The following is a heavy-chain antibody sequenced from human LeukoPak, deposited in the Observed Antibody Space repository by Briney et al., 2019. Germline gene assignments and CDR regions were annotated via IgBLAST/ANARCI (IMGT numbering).Heavy chain of an antibody. Sequence: ASVKVSCKASGYTFTGYYMHWVRQAPGQGLEWMGWMNPNSGNTGYAQKFQGRVTITRNTSISTAYMELSSLRSEDTAVYYCARRGRVYYDFWSGYYTGLGYYYYYMDVWGKGTTVTVSS. CDR3: ARRGRVYYDFWSGYYTGLGYYYYYMDV. CDR2: MNPNSGNT. J-gene: IGHJ6*03. D-gene: IGHD3-3*01. V-gene: IGHV1-8*03. CDR1: GYTFTGYY.